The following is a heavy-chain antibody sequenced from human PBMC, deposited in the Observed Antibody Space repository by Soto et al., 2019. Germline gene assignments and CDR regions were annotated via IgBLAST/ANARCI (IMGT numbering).Heavy chain of an antibody. J-gene: IGHJ4*02. CDR3: ARDQVFDY. Sequence: KSSETLSLTCTVSGGSISSGGYYWSWIRQHPGKGLEWIGYINYSGSTYYNSSLKSRVTISVDTSKNQFSLKVSSVTAADTAVYYCARDQVFDYWGQGALVTVSS. CDR1: GGSISSGGYY. CDR2: INYSGST. V-gene: IGHV4-31*03.